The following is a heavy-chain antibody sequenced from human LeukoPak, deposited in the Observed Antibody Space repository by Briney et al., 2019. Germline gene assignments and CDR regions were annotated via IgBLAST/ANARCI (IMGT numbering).Heavy chain of an antibody. D-gene: IGHD3-10*01. Sequence: ASVKVSCKASGGTFSSYAISWVRQAPGQGLEWMGGIIPIFGTANYAQKFQGRVTITADESTSTAYMELSSLRSEDTAVYYCARGSGSRIAENYYGMDVWGQGTTVTVSS. J-gene: IGHJ6*02. CDR1: GGTFSSYA. CDR3: ARGSGSRIAENYYGMDV. V-gene: IGHV1-69*13. CDR2: IIPIFGTA.